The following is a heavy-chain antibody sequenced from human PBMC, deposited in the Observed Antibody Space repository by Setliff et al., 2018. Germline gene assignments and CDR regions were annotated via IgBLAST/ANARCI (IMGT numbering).Heavy chain of an antibody. D-gene: IGHD5-18*01. J-gene: IGHJ3*02. CDR1: GNSFTNYW. CDR2: IYPGDSDT. Sequence: GESLKISCKGSGNSFTNYWIGWVRQMPGKGLEWMGLIYPGDSDTRYSPSLQGQVTFSADKSIRSAYLQWSSLKASDTAMYYCARLGYSDAFDIWGQGTMVTVSS. V-gene: IGHV5-51*01. CDR3: ARLGYSDAFDI.